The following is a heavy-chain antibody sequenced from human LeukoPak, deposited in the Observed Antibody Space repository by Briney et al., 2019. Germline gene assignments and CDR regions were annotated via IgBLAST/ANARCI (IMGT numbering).Heavy chain of an antibody. Sequence: ASVKVSCKAFGYAFTNYPMNWVRQAPGQGLEWMGWINPNTGNPTYAQAFTGRFVFSLDTSVSTAYLQISSLKAEDTAVYYCTRDPPESHLSFDYWGQGTLVTVSS. D-gene: IGHD1-14*01. CDR3: TRDPPESHLSFDY. J-gene: IGHJ4*02. V-gene: IGHV7-4-1*02. CDR1: GYAFTNYP. CDR2: INPNTGNP.